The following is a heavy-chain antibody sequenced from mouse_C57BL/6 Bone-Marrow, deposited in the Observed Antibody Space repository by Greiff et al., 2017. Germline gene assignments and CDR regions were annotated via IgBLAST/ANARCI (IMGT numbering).Heavy chain of an antibody. J-gene: IGHJ2*01. Sequence: EVQRVESGGGLVKPGGSLKLSCAASGFTFSSYAMSWVRQTPGKRLEWVATISDGGSYTYYPDNVQGRFTIARDNAKNNLYLQMSHLKSEDTAMYYCARDTRGGQGTTLTVAS. CDR3: ARDTR. CDR1: GFTFSSYA. CDR2: ISDGGSYT. V-gene: IGHV5-4*01.